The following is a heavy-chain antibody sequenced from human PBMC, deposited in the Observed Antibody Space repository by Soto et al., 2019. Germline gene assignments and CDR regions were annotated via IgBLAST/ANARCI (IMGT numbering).Heavy chain of an antibody. CDR3: ARARYYGSGSYSRYYYGMDV. CDR2: IYYSGST. V-gene: IGHV4-61*01. CDR1: GGSVSSGSYY. J-gene: IGHJ6*02. Sequence: SETLSLTCIVSGGSVSSGSYYWSWIRQPPGKGLEWIGYIYYSGSTNYNSSLKSRATISVDTSKNQFSLKLSSVTAADTAVYFCARARYYGSGSYSRYYYGMDVWGQGTTVTVSS. D-gene: IGHD3-10*01.